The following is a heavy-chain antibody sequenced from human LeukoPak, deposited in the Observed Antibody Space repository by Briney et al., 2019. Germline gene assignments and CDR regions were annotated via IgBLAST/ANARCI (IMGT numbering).Heavy chain of an antibody. CDR3: ARHVGFITMVRGVINNNWFDP. CDR1: GFTVSSNY. D-gene: IGHD3-10*01. J-gene: IGHJ5*02. V-gene: IGHV3-66*04. CDR2: IYSGGST. Sequence: GGSLRLSCAASGFTVSSNYMSWVRQAPGKGLEWVSVIYSGGSTYYADSVKGRFTISRDNSKNTLYLQMNSLRAEDTAVYYCARHVGFITMVRGVINNNWFDPWGQGTLVTVSS.